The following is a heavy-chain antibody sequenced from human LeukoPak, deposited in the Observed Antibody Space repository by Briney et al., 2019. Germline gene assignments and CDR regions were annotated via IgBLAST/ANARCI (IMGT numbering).Heavy chain of an antibody. V-gene: IGHV4-61*02. CDR1: GGSVNSGNYY. Sequence: SETLSLTCTVSGGSVNSGNYYWTWIRQPAGKRLEWIGRIYTSGSTNYNPSLKSRVTISIDASKNQFSLRLSSVTAADTAVYYCTRGGELMNFWGQGTLVSVSS. CDR3: TRGGELMNF. CDR2: IYTSGST. J-gene: IGHJ4*02. D-gene: IGHD1-26*01.